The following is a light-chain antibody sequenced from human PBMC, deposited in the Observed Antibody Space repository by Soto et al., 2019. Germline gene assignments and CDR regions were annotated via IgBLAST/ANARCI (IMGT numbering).Light chain of an antibody. Sequence: ESVLTQSPGTLSLSPGEIATLSCRASQSVDNRYFAWYQQKPGQAPRLLIYGISSRATGIPDRFSGSGSGTDFTLTISRLEPEDFVVYYCQQYSSLPHTFAQGTKLDVK. V-gene: IGKV3-20*01. CDR1: QSVDNRY. CDR2: GIS. CDR3: QQYSSLPHT. J-gene: IGKJ2*01.